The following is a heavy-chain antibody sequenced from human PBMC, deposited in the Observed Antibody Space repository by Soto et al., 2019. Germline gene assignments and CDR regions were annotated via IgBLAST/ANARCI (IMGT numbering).Heavy chain of an antibody. CDR1: GGSISSSSYY. J-gene: IGHJ6*03. Sequence: SEILSLTCTVSGGSISSSSYYWGWIRQPPGKGLEWIGSIYYSGSTYYNPSLKSRVTISVDTSKNQFSLKLSSVTAADTAVYYCARQYFDWFTDYYYYYYMDVWGKGTTVTVSS. D-gene: IGHD3-9*01. V-gene: IGHV4-39*01. CDR2: IYYSGST. CDR3: ARQYFDWFTDYYYYYYMDV.